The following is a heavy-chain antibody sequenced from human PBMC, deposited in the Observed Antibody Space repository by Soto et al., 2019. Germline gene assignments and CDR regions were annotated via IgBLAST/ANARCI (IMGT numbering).Heavy chain of an antibody. Sequence: SETRSLTCTGSGGSINSGDYSWTWIRQPAGKGLEWIGYIYHTGTTYYNMSLKSRVTISVDRSKNQFSLKLSSVTAADTAVYYCARGINYYDSSGDSWFDPWGQGTLVTVS. J-gene: IGHJ5*02. V-gene: IGHV4-30-2*01. CDR1: GGSINSGDYS. D-gene: IGHD3-22*01. CDR3: ARGINYYDSSGDSWFDP. CDR2: IYHTGTT.